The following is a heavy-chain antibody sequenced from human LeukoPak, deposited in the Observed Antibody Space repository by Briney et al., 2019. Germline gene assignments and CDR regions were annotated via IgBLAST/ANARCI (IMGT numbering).Heavy chain of an antibody. CDR2: INPNSGGT. J-gene: IGHJ4*02. CDR3: TSRPLLSYYGSGRTRSDY. V-gene: IGHV1-2*02. CDR1: GGTFSSYG. Sequence: ASVKVSCKASGGTFSSYGISWVRQAPGQGLEWMGWINPNSGGTNSAQKFQGRGTMTRDTSISTAYMELSSLRSDDTAVYYCTSRPLLSYYGSGRTRSDYWGQGTLVTVSS. D-gene: IGHD3-10*01.